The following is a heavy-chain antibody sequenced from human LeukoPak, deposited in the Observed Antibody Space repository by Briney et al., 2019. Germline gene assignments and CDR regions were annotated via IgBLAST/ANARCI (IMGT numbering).Heavy chain of an antibody. J-gene: IGHJ2*01. CDR2: IYYSGST. D-gene: IGHD7-27*01. CDR1: GGSISSSSYY. V-gene: IGHV4-39*01. Sequence: SETLSLTCTVSGGSISSSSYYWGWIRQPPGKGLEWIGSIYYSGSTYYNPSLKSRVTISVDTSKNQFSLKLSSVTAADTAVYYCARAAMPAWITGDAHWYFDLWGRGTLVTVSS. CDR3: ARAAMPAWITGDAHWYFDL.